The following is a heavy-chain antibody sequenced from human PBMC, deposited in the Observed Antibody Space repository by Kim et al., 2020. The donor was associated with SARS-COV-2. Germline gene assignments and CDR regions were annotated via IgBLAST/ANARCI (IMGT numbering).Heavy chain of an antibody. V-gene: IGHV3-33*01. CDR3: ARDSYGFDL. Sequence: NDKYYADSVKGRFTISRDNSENTLYPQRTSLGADDTALYYCARDSYGFDLWGRGTLVTVSS. D-gene: IGHD3-16*01. CDR2: NDK. J-gene: IGHJ2*01.